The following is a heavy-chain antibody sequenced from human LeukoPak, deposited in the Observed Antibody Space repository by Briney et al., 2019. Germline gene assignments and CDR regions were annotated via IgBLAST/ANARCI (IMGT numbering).Heavy chain of an antibody. CDR1: GGSITTYN. J-gene: IGHJ4*02. CDR3: ARRTPGPQLDEYVAHFFDH. D-gene: IGHD2-2*01. V-gene: IGHV4-4*09. Sequence: SETLSLTCSVSGGSITTYNWIWIRQTPGQALEWIGHIYSSGATKYNPSLKSRATILLDTSKNQLSLKLSSVSAADTAVYYCARRTPGPQLDEYVAHFFDHWGQGTQVTVSS. CDR2: IYSSGAT.